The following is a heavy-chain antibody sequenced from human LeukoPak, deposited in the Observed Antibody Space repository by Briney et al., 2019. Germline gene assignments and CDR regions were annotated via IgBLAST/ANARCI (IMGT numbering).Heavy chain of an antibody. CDR1: GYTFTGYY. J-gene: IGHJ3*02. D-gene: IGHD3-10*01. CDR2: INPNSGGT. V-gene: IGHV1-2*02. Sequence: GASVKVSCKASGYTFTGYYMHWVRQAPGQGLEWMGWINPNSGGTNYAQKFQGRVTMTRDTSISTAYMELSRLRSDDTAVYYCARSSSYNGLGAFDIWGQGTMVTVSS. CDR3: ARSSSYNGLGAFDI.